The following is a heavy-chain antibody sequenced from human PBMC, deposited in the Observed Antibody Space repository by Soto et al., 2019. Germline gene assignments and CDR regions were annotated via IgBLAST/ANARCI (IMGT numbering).Heavy chain of an antibody. CDR1: GYTFTSYG. D-gene: IGHD5-18*01. CDR2: ISAYNGNT. V-gene: IGHV1-18*01. Sequence: ASVKVSCKASGYTFTSYGISWVRQAPGQGLEWMGWISAYNGNTNYAQKLQGRVTMTTDTSTSTAYMELRSLRSDDTAVYYCARDRGEDYGTTWIQLWLERGGFGYYYGMDVWGQGTTVTVS. CDR3: ARDRGEDYGTTWIQLWLERGGFGYYYGMDV. J-gene: IGHJ6*02.